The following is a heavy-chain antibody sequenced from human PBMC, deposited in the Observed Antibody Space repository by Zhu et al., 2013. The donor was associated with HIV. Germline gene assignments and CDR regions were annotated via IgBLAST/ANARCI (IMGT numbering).Heavy chain of an antibody. D-gene: IGHD2-15*01. V-gene: IGHV3-30-3*01. CDR1: GFTFSSYA. J-gene: IGHJ4*02. CDR2: ISYDGSNK. CDR3: ARDNPDCSGGSCRSAIDY. Sequence: VQLVESGGGVVQPGRSLRLSCAASGFTFSSYAMHWVRQAPGKGLEWVAVISYDGSNKYYADSVKGRFTISRDNSKNTLYLQMNSLRAEDTAVYYCARDNPDCSGGSCRSAIDYWAGDPWSPSPQ.